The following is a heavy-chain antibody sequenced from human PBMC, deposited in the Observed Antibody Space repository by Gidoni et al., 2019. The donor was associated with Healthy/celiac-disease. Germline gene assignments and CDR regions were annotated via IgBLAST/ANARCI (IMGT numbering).Heavy chain of an antibody. CDR1: GFTFSNAW. V-gene: IGHV3-15*01. CDR2: IKSKTEGGTT. D-gene: IGHD2-2*01. Sequence: EVQLVESGGGLVKPGGSLRLSCAAYGFTFSNAWMSWVRQAPGKGLEWVGRIKSKTEGGTTDYAAPVKGRFTISRDDSKNTLYLQMNSLKTEDTAVYYCTTGRKISPGAFDIWGQGTMVTVSS. J-gene: IGHJ3*02. CDR3: TTGRKISPGAFDI.